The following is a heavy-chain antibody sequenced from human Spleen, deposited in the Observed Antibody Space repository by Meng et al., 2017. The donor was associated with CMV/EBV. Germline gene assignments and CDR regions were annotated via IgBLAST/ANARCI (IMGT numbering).Heavy chain of an antibody. J-gene: IGHJ5*02. V-gene: IGHV1-2*02. CDR2: INPNFGGT. D-gene: IGHD2-2*01. CDR3: ARGCSSTTCYRGNGWFDP. Sequence: ASVKVSCKASGYILSDNHVHWVRQAPGQGLEWMGWINPNFGGTNYAQKFQGRVTMTSDTSIGTVYMELSRLQSDDTAVYYCARGCSSTTCYRGNGWFDPWGQGTLVTVSS. CDR1: GYILSDNH.